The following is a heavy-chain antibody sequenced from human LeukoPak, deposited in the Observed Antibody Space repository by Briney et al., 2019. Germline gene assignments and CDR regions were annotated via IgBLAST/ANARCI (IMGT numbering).Heavy chain of an antibody. CDR2: IYCSGHT. Sequence: SETLSLTCTVSGGSVSSGSHYWTWIQQPPGKGLEWIGYIYCSGHTNYNPSLKNRVNISADMSKNQFSLKLSSVTAADTAVYYCARGYSSSWYFYWGQGTPVTVSS. CDR1: GGSVSSGSHY. CDR3: ARGYSSSWYFY. J-gene: IGHJ4*02. D-gene: IGHD6-13*01. V-gene: IGHV4-61*01.